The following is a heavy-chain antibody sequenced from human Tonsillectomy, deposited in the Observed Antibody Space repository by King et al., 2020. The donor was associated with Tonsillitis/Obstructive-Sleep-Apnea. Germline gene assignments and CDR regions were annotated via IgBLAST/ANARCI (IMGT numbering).Heavy chain of an antibody. CDR3: ARAENFWSAPFDY. V-gene: IGHV3-48*03. D-gene: IGHD3-3*01. Sequence: VQLVESGGDLVQPGGSLRLSCAASGFTFSSYEMNWVRQAPGKGLEWVAYISTSGSTIYYADSVRGRFTISRDNAKNSLYLQMNSLRAEDTAVYYCARAENFWSAPFDYWGQGTLVTVFS. CDR2: ISTSGSTI. J-gene: IGHJ4*02. CDR1: GFTFSSYE.